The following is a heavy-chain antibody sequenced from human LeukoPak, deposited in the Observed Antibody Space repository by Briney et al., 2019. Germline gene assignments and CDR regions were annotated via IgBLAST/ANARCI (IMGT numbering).Heavy chain of an antibody. D-gene: IGHD2-2*01. V-gene: IGHV3-9*02. Sequence: GGSLRLSCRASGVSSPDHAMHWVRQAPGKGLEWVSGIYWNGGRIDYADSVRGRFTVSRDNAKNSLYLQMNSLRVEDTALYYWTIDVVPGGADYWGQGTLVTVS. CDR2: IYWNGGRI. J-gene: IGHJ4*02. CDR1: GVSSPDHA. CDR3: TIDVVPGGADY.